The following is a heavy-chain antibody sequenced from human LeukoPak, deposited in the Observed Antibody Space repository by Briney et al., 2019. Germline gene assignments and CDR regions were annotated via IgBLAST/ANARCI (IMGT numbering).Heavy chain of an antibody. CDR1: GFTFSSYG. CDR2: IYYSGST. Sequence: GSLRLSCAASGFTFSSYGMHWIRQPPGKGLEWIGSIYYSGSTYYNPSLKSRVTIFVDTSKNQFSLKLSSVTAADTAVYYCARRRASGSYFNWGQGTLVTVSS. CDR3: ARRRASGSYFN. D-gene: IGHD1-26*01. J-gene: IGHJ4*02. V-gene: IGHV4-39*01.